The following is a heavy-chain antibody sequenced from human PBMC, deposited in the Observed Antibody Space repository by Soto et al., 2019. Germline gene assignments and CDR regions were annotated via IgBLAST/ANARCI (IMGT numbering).Heavy chain of an antibody. J-gene: IGHJ5*02. V-gene: IGHV4-39*01. CDR2: IYYTGST. Sequence: PSETLSLTCTVSGGSIISSNYYWAWIRQPPGTGLEWIGTIYYTGSTYYNPSLKSRITMSVDTSKSQFSLTLSSVTAADTAVYYCARLNKPGWFDPWGQGVLVTVSS. CDR3: ARLNKPGWFDP. CDR1: GGSIISSNYY.